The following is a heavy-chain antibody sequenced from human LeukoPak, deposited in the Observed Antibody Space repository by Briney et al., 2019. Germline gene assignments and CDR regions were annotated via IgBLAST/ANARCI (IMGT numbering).Heavy chain of an antibody. V-gene: IGHV3-9*03. CDR2: ISWNSGSI. J-gene: IGHJ4*02. Sequence: GGSLRLSCAASGFTFDDYAMHWVRQAPGKGLEWVSGISWNSGSIGYADSVKGRFTISRDNAKNSLYLQMNSLRSEDMALYYCANEGGNGGYFDYWGQGTLVTVSS. CDR3: ANEGGNGGYFDY. CDR1: GFTFDDYA. D-gene: IGHD4-23*01.